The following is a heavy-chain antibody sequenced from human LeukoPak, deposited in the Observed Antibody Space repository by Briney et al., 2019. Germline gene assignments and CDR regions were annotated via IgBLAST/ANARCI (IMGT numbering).Heavy chain of an antibody. CDR1: GFTFSSYY. D-gene: IGHD6-19*01. CDR2: ISSTSSYI. Sequence: PGGSLRLSCAASGFTFSSYYMNWVRPARGRGLEGVSSISSTSSYIYYADSVKGRFTISRDNADNSLYLQMNSLRAEDTAVYYCARGYSSGWSAFDYWGQGTLVTVSS. CDR3: ARGYSSGWSAFDY. V-gene: IGHV3-21*01. J-gene: IGHJ4*02.